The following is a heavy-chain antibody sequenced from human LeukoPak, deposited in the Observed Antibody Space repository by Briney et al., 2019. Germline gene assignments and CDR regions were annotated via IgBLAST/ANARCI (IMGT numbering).Heavy chain of an antibody. D-gene: IGHD2-15*01. V-gene: IGHV4-59*12. J-gene: IGHJ5*02. CDR1: GGSISSYY. Sequence: SETLSLTCTVSGGSISSYYWSWIRQPPGKGLEWIGYIYYSGSTSYNPSLKSRVTISVDTSKNQFSLKLSSVTAADTAVYYCARETRSGGSLLRGNWFDPWGQGTLVTVSS. CDR3: ARETRSGGSLLRGNWFDP. CDR2: IYYSGST.